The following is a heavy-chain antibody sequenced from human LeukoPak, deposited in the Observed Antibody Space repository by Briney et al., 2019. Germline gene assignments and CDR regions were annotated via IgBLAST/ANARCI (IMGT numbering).Heavy chain of an antibody. CDR2: INPNSGGT. J-gene: IGHJ6*03. V-gene: IGHV1-2*02. CDR1: GYTFTGYY. Sequence: GASVKVSCKASGYTFTGYYMHWVRQAPGQGLEWMGWINPNSGGTNYAQKFQGRVTMTRNTSISTAYMELSSLRSEDTAVYYCARAESPPTRRRTYYYYYMDVWGKGTTVTVSS. CDR3: ARAESPPTRRRTYYYYYMDV.